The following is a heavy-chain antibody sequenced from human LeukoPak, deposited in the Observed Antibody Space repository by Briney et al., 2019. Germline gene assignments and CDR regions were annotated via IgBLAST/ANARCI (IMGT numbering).Heavy chain of an antibody. J-gene: IGHJ4*02. CDR1: GFTFSSYW. D-gene: IGHD3-22*01. CDR2: IKQDGSEK. V-gene: IGHV3-7*01. Sequence: GGSLRLSCAASGFTFSSYWMSWVRQAPGKGLEWVANIKQDGSEKYYVDSVKGRFTISRDNAKNSLYLQMNSLRAEDTAAYYCAREASDSSGPAVDYWGQGTLVTVSS. CDR3: AREASDSSGPAVDY.